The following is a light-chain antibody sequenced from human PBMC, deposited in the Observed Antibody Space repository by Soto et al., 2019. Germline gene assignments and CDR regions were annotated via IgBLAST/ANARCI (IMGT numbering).Light chain of an antibody. Sequence: IVMTHSPATLSVSPGVMSTLSCMASQSVSSNLAWYQQKPCQAPTLLLYGASTRATGIPARFSGSGSGTAFTLTISSLQSEDFAVSYCQQYNNWPPITFGQGTRLEIK. CDR1: QSVSSN. CDR2: GAS. V-gene: IGKV3-15*01. J-gene: IGKJ5*01. CDR3: QQYNNWPPIT.